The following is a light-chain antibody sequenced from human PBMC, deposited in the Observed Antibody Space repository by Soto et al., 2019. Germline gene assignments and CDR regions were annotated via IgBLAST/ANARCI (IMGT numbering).Light chain of an antibody. CDR3: QQYGSSPWT. J-gene: IGKJ1*01. CDR1: QSVSSSY. CDR2: GAS. V-gene: IGKV3-20*01. Sequence: EIVLTQSPGTPSLSPGERATLSCRASQSVSSSYLAWYKQKPGQAPRLLIYGASSRATGIPDRFSGSGSGTDFTRTTSRLEPENFAVYYCQQYGSSPWTFGQGTKVEIK.